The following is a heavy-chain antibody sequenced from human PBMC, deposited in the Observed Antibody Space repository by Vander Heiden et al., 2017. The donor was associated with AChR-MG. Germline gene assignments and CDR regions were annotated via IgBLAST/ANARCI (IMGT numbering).Heavy chain of an antibody. CDR1: GFTFSSYS. D-gene: IGHD2-2*01. CDR3: ARDKIKLLSRYGMDV. V-gene: IGHV3-48*02. CDR2: ISSSSSTI. J-gene: IGHJ6*02. Sequence: EVQLVESGGGLVQPGGSLRLSCAASGFTFSSYSMNWVRQAPGKGLEWVSYISSSSSTIYYADSVKGRFTISRDNAKNSLYLQMNSLRDEDTAVYYCARDKIKLLSRYGMDVWGQGTTVTVSS.